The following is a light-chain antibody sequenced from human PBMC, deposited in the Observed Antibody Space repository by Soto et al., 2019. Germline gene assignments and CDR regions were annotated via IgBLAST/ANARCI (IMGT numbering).Light chain of an antibody. V-gene: IGKV1-5*03. CDR1: QSISSW. J-gene: IGKJ1*01. CDR3: QHYNSYSEA. Sequence: DIKMTQSPSTLSASAGDRFTITCRASQSISSWLAWYQQKPGKAPKLLIYKASTLKSGVPSRFSGSGSGTEFTLTISSLQPDDFATYYCQHYNSYSEAFGQGTKVDIK. CDR2: KAS.